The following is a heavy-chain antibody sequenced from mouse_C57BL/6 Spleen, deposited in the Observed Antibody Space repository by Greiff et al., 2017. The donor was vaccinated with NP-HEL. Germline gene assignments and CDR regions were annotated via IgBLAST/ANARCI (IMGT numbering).Heavy chain of an antibody. CDR1: GYTFTDYY. CDR2: INPNNGGT. CDR3: ASGIYYGNSYYAMDY. J-gene: IGHJ4*01. Sequence: EVQLQQSGPELVKPGASVKISCKASGYTFTDYYMNWVKQSHGKSLEWIGDINPNNGGTSYNQKFKGKATLTVDKSSSTAYMELRSLTSEDSAVYYCASGIYYGNSYYAMDYWGQGTSVTVSS. V-gene: IGHV1-26*01. D-gene: IGHD2-1*01.